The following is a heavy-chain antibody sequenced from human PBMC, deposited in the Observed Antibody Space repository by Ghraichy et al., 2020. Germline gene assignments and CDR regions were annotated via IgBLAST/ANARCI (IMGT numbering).Heavy chain of an antibody. CDR1: GFTFSSYW. CDR2: IKQDGSEK. D-gene: IGHD6-13*01. J-gene: IGHJ4*02. V-gene: IGHV3-7*01. CDR3: ARDLPTIVAAAGRFDY. Sequence: ESLNISCAASGFTFSSYWMSWVRQAPGKGLEWVANIKQDGSEKYYVDSVKGRFTISRDNAKNSLYLQMNSLRAEDTAVYYCARDLPTIVAAAGRFDYWGQGTLVTVSS.